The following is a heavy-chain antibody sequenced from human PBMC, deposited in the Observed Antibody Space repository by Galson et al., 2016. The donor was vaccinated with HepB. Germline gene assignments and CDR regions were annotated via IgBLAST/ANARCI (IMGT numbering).Heavy chain of an antibody. CDR3: VGGIWFRELWDAFDI. Sequence: SLRLSCAASGFTFSHYAMHWVRQAPGKGLQWMAVISYDGNTEYYSDSVKGRFTVSRDNSNNTVCLQMDSLRDEDTALYCCVGGIWFRELWDAFDIWGQGTAVTVSS. D-gene: IGHD3-10*01. V-gene: IGHV3-30*01. J-gene: IGHJ3*02. CDR1: GFTFSHYA. CDR2: ISYDGNTE.